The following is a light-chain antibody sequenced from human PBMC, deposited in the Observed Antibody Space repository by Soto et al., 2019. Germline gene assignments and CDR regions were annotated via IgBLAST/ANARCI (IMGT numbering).Light chain of an antibody. CDR1: QSVSSN. Sequence: EIVMTQSPATLSVSPGERATLSCRASQSVSSNLAWYQQKPGQAPRLLIYGASTRATGIPARFSGSGSGTELTPTITSLESEDFGVYYCQQYKNWPPSTFGQGTKLEIK. CDR3: QQYKNWPPST. CDR2: GAS. V-gene: IGKV3-15*01. J-gene: IGKJ2*01.